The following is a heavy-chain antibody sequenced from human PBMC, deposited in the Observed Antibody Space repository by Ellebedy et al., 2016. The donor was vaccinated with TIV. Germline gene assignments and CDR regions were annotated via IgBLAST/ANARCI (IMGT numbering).Heavy chain of an antibody. CDR1: GFTFGDYF. J-gene: IGHJ4*02. V-gene: IGHV3-49*03. CDR3: CRVEDYDILTGPIAY. D-gene: IGHD3-9*01. Sequence: GESLKISCRASGFTFGDYFMAWFRQAPGMGLEWVGFSRSKAYGGTTEYAVSVKGRFSISRDDSKSIAYLQMNSLKAEDTAVYYCCRVEDYDILTGPIAYWGQGTLVTVSS. CDR2: SRSKAYGGTT.